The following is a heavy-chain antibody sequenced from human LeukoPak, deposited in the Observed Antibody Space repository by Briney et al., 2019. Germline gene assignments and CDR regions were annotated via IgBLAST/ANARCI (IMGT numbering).Heavy chain of an antibody. D-gene: IGHD6-13*01. CDR1: GDSINNSY. V-gene: IGHV4-4*07. CDR3: ARALQPGVYAFDI. CDR2: VSASGST. J-gene: IGHJ3*02. Sequence: SETLSLTCTVSGDSINNSYWTWIRQPVGNAMQWIGRVSASGSTSYNPSLKSRVTISVDTSKNQFSLKLSSVTAADTAVYYCARALQPGVYAFDIWGQGTMVTVSS.